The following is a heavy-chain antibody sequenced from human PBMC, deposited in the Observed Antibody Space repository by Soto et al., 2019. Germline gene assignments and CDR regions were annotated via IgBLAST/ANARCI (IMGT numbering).Heavy chain of an antibody. Sequence: QVQLQQWGAGLLKPSETLSLTCAVYGGSFSGYYWSWIRQPPGQGLEWIGEINHSGSTNYNSSLKRRFTIAVDTSKNQFSLKLSSVTAADTAVYYCARRIVVVPAAMYYCDYWGQGTLVTVSS. CDR2: INHSGST. CDR1: GGSFSGYY. V-gene: IGHV4-34*01. J-gene: IGHJ4*02. D-gene: IGHD2-2*01. CDR3: ARRIVVVPAAMYYCDY.